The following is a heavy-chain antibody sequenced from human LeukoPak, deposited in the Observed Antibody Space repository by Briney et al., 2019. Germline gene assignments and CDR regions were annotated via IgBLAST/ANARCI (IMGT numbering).Heavy chain of an antibody. CDR1: GFSFSNYW. V-gene: IGHV3-7*01. Sequence: GGPLRLSCAASGFSFSNYWMSWVRQAPGKGLQWVANINGDGSVKHHVESVKGRFTISRDNAKNSVYLQMNSLRAEDTAIYYCATSDDSSGSDWGQGTLVTVSS. D-gene: IGHD3-22*01. CDR3: ATSDDSSGSD. CDR2: INGDGSVK. J-gene: IGHJ1*01.